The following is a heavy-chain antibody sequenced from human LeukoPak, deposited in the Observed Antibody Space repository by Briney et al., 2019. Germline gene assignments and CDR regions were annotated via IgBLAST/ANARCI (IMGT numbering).Heavy chain of an antibody. D-gene: IGHD2-21*02. J-gene: IGHJ5*02. V-gene: IGHV7-4-1*02. Sequence: ASVKVSCKASGYTFTSYAMNWVRQAPGQGLEWMGWINTNTGNPTYAQGFTGRFVFSLDTSVSTAYLQISSLRAEDTAVYYCARDSNIVVVAAIRPNNWFDPWGQGTLVTVSS. CDR1: GYTFTSYA. CDR3: ARDSNIVVVAAIRPNNWFDP. CDR2: INTNTGNP.